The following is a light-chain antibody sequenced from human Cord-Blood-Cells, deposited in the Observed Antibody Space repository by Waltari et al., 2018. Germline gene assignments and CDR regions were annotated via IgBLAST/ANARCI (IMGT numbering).Light chain of an antibody. CDR2: STN. V-gene: IGLV8-61*01. Sequence: QTVVTLEPLFSVSPGGTVTLTCGLSSGSVSTSYYPSWYQQTPGQAPRTLIYSTNTRSSGVPDRFSGSILGNKAALTITGAQADDESDYYCVLYMGSGISVFGGGTKLTVL. CDR3: VLYMGSGISV. J-gene: IGLJ2*01. CDR1: SGSVSTSYY.